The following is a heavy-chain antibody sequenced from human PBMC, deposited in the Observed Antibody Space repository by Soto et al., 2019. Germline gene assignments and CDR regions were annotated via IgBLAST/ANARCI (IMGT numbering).Heavy chain of an antibody. D-gene: IGHD1-26*01. CDR3: ARPVVGGTDFHYYYGMDV. V-gene: IGHV3-30-3*01. Sequence: QVQLVESGGGVVQPGRSLRLSCAASGFTFSIYAMHWVRQAPGKGLEWVALISYDETNKHYADSVKGRFTISRDNSKNTVYLQMTSLRAEDTAVYYCARPVVGGTDFHYYYGMDVWGQGTTVTVSS. CDR2: ISYDETNK. CDR1: GFTFSIYA. J-gene: IGHJ6*02.